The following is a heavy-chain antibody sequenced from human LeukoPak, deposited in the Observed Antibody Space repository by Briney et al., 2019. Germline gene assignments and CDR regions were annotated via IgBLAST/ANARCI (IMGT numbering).Heavy chain of an antibody. D-gene: IGHD3-10*01. CDR3: ARLYRGVDAFDI. CDR1: HFTLTRYR. V-gene: IGHV3-7*04. CDR2: IKEDGSER. J-gene: IGHJ3*02. Sequence: GGSLRHSSAPSHFTLTRYRMSWVRHTPGKGLEWVANIKEDGSERDYVDSVKGRFSISRDNAKNSLYLQMNSLRAEDTAVYCCARLYRGVDAFDIWGQGTVVTVSS.